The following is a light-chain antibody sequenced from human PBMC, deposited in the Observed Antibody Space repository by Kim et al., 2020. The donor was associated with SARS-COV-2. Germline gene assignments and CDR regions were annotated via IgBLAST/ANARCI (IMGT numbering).Light chain of an antibody. CDR1: QSVSNNY. V-gene: IGKV3-20*01. CDR2: GAS. J-gene: IGKJ1*01. Sequence: SPGDRATLSCWASQSVSNNYLAWYQQKPGQAPRLLVFGASSRATGISDRFSGSGSGTDFTLTITRLAPEDCAIYYCQQYVSSPGTFGQGTKVEIK. CDR3: QQYVSSPGT.